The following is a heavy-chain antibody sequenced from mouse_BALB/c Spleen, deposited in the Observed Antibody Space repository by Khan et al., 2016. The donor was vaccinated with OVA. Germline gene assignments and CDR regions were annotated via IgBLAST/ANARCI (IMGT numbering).Heavy chain of an antibody. CDR3: ARMDTTSLDF. V-gene: IGHV1-77*01. Sequence: QVQLQQPGTELARPGASVKLSCKASGYTFTDFYITWVKQRTGQDLEWIGEIYPGSGNTYYNEKFKGKATLTADKSSNTAYMQLSSLTSEDSAVFCCARMDTTSLDFWGQGTSLTVSS. CDR2: IYPGSGNT. D-gene: IGHD2-3*01. CDR1: GYTFTDFY. J-gene: IGHJ2*02.